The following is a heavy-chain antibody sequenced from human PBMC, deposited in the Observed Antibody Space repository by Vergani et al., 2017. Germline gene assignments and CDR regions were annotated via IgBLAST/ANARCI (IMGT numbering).Heavy chain of an antibody. CDR1: GGSLSSGGYY. CDR3: ARRRRIVGANAFDI. J-gene: IGHJ3*02. CDR2: IYYSGST. D-gene: IGHD1-26*01. V-gene: IGHV4-39*01. Sequence: QVQLPESGPGLVKPSQTLSLTCTVSGGSLSSGGYYWGWIRQPPGKGLEWIGSIYYSGSTYYNPSLKSRVTISVDTSKTQFSLKLSSVTAADTAVYYCARRRRIVGANAFDIWGQGTMVTVSS.